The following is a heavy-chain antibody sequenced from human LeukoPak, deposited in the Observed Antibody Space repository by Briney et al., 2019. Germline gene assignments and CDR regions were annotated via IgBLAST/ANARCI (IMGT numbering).Heavy chain of an antibody. Sequence: SETLSLTCTASGGSISSGSYYWSWIRQPAGKGLEWIGRIYTSGSTNYNPSLKSRVTISVDTSKNQFSLKLSSVTAADTAVYYCARGPLRYYGSGSYYPSYYYYYMDVWGKGTTVTISS. V-gene: IGHV4-61*02. CDR2: IYTSGST. D-gene: IGHD3-10*01. CDR1: GGSISSGSYY. CDR3: ARGPLRYYGSGSYYPSYYYYYMDV. J-gene: IGHJ6*03.